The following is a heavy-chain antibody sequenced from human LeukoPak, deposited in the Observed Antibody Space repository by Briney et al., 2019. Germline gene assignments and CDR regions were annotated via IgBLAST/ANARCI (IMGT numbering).Heavy chain of an antibody. CDR2: IYYSGST. D-gene: IGHD3-22*01. CDR3: ARSTYYYDSSGYYPFDY. CDR1: GGSISSYY. V-gene: IGHV4-59*08. J-gene: IGHJ4*02. Sequence: SETLSLTCTVSGGSISSYYWSWIRQPPGKGLEWIGYIYYSGSTNYNPSLKSRVTISVDTSKNQFSLKLSSVTAADTAVYYCARSTYYYDSSGYYPFDYWGQGTLVTVPS.